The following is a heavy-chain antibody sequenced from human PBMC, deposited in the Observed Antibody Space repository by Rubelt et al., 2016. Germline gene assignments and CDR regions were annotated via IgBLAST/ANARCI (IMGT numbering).Heavy chain of an antibody. CDR3: ASLKGRRATNPFDL. CDR1: GFTFSSFA. CDR2: ITGSGVTK. J-gene: IGHJ2*01. D-gene: IGHD5-24*01. V-gene: IGHV3-23*01. Sequence: GGGSAQTGGSLRLSCAGSGFTFSSFAMSWVRQAPGKGLEWVARITGSGVTKDYADSVGGRFTISRDNSENTLFLQMSTLRADDTAIYYCASLKGRRATNPFDLWGRGTLVTVSS.